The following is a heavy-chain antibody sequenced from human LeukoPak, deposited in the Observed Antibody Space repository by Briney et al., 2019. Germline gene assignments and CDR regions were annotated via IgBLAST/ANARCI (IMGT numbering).Heavy chain of an antibody. J-gene: IGHJ4*02. Sequence: ASVTVSCKTSGYMVSDYYMHWGRQAPGQGLEWMGWLRGDTGDTDSTQKFKGRVTMTRDTATNTAYMQLSRLTYDDTAMYFCARVRDNACDYWGQGTLVTVSS. V-gene: IGHV1-2*02. CDR3: ARVRDNACDY. D-gene: IGHD1-1*01. CDR2: LRGDTGDT. CDR1: GYMVSDYY.